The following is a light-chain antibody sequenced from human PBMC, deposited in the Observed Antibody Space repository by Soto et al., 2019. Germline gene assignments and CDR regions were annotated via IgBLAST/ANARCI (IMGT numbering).Light chain of an antibody. CDR1: QSVSSSY. Sequence: EIVLSQSPGALPLSPGERATLSCSASQSVSSSYLAWYQQKPGQAPRLLIYGASSRATGIPDRFSGSGSGTDFTLTISRLEPEDSAVYYCQQYGSSPRTFGQGTKVDIK. V-gene: IGKV3-20*01. J-gene: IGKJ1*01. CDR2: GAS. CDR3: QQYGSSPRT.